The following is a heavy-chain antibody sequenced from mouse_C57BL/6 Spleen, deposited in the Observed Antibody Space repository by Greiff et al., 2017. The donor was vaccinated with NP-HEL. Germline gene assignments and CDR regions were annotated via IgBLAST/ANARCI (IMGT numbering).Heavy chain of an antibody. Sequence: EVMLVESGGDLVKPGGSLKLSCAASGFTFSSYGMSWVRQTPDKRLEWVATISSGGSYTYYPDSVKGRFTIARDNAKNTLYLQMSSLKSEDTAMYYCARQRGGDYDGDWYFDVWGTGTTVTVSS. CDR1: GFTFSSYG. J-gene: IGHJ1*03. V-gene: IGHV5-6*01. D-gene: IGHD2-4*01. CDR3: ARQRGGDYDGDWYFDV. CDR2: ISSGGSYT.